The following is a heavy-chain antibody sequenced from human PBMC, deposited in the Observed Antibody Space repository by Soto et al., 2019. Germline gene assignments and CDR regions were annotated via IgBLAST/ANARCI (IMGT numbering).Heavy chain of an antibody. D-gene: IGHD3-3*01. Sequence: QVQLVETGGGLVQPGGSLRLSCAASGFTFSDYSMSWIRQAPGKGLEWVAYISSSGSTIYYADSVKGRFTISRVNAKNSLYLQMNSLGAEDTAVYYCARGGGTVRITIFGVVIPWNWFDPWGQGTLVTVSS. V-gene: IGHV3-11*01. CDR2: ISSSGSTI. J-gene: IGHJ5*02. CDR3: ARGGGTVRITIFGVVIPWNWFDP. CDR1: GFTFSDYS.